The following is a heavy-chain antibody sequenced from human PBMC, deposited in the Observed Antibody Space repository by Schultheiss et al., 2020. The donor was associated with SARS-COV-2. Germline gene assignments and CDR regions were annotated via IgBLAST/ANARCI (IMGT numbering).Heavy chain of an antibody. Sequence: SETLSLTCTVSGGSISSGGYYWSWIRQPPGKGLEWIGEIYHSGSTYYNPSLKSRVTMSVDTSKNQFSLKLSSVTAADTAVYYCARAGGVVVVPADHSWYFDLWGRGTLVTVPS. V-gene: IGHV4-39*07. CDR3: ARAGGVVVVPADHSWYFDL. CDR1: GGSISSGGYY. J-gene: IGHJ2*01. CDR2: IYHSGST. D-gene: IGHD2-2*01.